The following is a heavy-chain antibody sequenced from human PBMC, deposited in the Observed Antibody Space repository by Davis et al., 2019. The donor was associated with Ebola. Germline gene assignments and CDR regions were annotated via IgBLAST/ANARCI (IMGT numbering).Heavy chain of an antibody. CDR3: ARGGVAYSDLDY. V-gene: IGHV1-8*02. Sequence: AASVKVSCKASGYIFTSYGISWVRQAPGQGLEWMGWMNPNSGNTGYAQKFQGRVTMTRENSMSTAYMELSSLRSEDTAVYFCARGGVAYSDLDYWGQGTLVAVSS. CDR2: MNPNSGNT. D-gene: IGHD2-21*01. CDR1: GYIFTSYG. J-gene: IGHJ4*02.